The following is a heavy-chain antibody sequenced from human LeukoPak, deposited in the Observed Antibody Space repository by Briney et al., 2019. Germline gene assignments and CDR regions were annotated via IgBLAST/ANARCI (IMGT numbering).Heavy chain of an antibody. V-gene: IGHV3-15*01. D-gene: IGHD6-19*01. CDR2: IKRKDDGGTI. J-gene: IGHJ4*02. CDR3: RTGMAVDY. CDR1: GFTFSDSW. Sequence: GGSLRLSCAASGFTFSDSWTSWVRQAPGKGLEWVGRIKRKDDGGTIDYAAPVKGRFTISRDDSKNTLYLQMGSLKTEDTAVYYCRTGMAVDYWGQGTLVTVSS.